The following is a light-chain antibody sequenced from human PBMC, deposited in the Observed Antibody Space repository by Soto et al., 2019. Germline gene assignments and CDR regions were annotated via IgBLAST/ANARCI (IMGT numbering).Light chain of an antibody. CDR2: DAS. CDR1: QGISNY. CDR3: QQYNSYSPWT. J-gene: IGKJ1*01. V-gene: IGKV1-16*01. Sequence: DIHMTQSPSSLSASVGDRVTITCRASQGISNYLGWYQQKPGKAPKVLIYDASSLQSGVPSRFSGSGSGTEFTLTISSLQPEDFAIYYCQQYNSYSPWTFGQGTKVDIK.